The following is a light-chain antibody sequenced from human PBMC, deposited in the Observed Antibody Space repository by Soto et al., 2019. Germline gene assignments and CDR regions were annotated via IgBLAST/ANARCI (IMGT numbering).Light chain of an antibody. V-gene: IGKV3-20*01. CDR1: QSVDSGS. CDR3: QQYGVSPGFT. Sequence: EIVLTQSPGTLSLSPGERATLSCRASQSVDSGSLAWYQQKPGQAPRLLIYATSSRATGIPDRFSGSGSGTGFTLTISSLDPEDFAVYYCQQYGVSPGFTFGPGTRVDIK. J-gene: IGKJ3*01. CDR2: ATS.